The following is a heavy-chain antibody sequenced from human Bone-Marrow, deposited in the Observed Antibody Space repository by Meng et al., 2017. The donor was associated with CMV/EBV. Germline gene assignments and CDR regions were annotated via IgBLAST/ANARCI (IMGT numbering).Heavy chain of an antibody. D-gene: IGHD2-2*01. Sequence: SLKISCTASGFTFDDYALHWVRQPPGKGLEWVSGISWNSGSIGYADSVKGRFTISRDNAKNSLYLQMNSLRAEDTALYYCAKDIGYCSSTSCPYYGMDVWGQGTTVTVSS. CDR2: ISWNSGSI. V-gene: IGHV3-9*01. CDR1: GFTFDDYA. J-gene: IGHJ6*02. CDR3: AKDIGYCSSTSCPYYGMDV.